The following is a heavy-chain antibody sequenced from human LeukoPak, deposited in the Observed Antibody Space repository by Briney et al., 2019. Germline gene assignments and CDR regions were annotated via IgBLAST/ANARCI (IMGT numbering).Heavy chain of an antibody. CDR1: GFTFSSYS. V-gene: IGHV3-48*04. J-gene: IGHJ4*02. Sequence: GGSLRLSCAASGFTFSSYSMNWVRQAPGKGLEWVSYISSSSGTIYYADSVKGRFTISRDNAENTLYLQMNSLRVEDTAVYYCVRSAFHAGSGNYYDYWGQGTLVTVSS. D-gene: IGHD3-22*01. CDR2: ISSSSGTI. CDR3: VRSAFHAGSGNYYDY.